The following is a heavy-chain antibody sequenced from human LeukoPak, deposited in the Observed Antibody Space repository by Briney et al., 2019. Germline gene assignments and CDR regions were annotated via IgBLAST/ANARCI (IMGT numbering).Heavy chain of an antibody. D-gene: IGHD3-22*01. V-gene: IGHV3-20*04. CDR1: GFTFDDYG. CDR2: INWNGGST. J-gene: IGHJ4*02. Sequence: PGGSLRLSCAASGFTFDDYGMSWVRQAPGKGLEWVSGINWNGGSTGYADSVKGRFTISRDNAKNSLYLQMNSLRAEDTALYYCARGRRYYDSSGYSLVAYYFDYWGQGTLVTVSS. CDR3: ARGRRYYDSSGYSLVAYYFDY.